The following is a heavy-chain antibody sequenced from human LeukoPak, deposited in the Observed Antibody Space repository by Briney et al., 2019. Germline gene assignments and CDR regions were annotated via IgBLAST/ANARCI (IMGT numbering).Heavy chain of an antibody. D-gene: IGHD2-15*01. CDR1: GYTFTSYY. Sequence: ASVKVSCKASGYTFTSYYMHWVRQAPGQGLEWMGIINPSGGSTSYAQKFQGRVTMTRDMSTSTVYMELSSLRSEDTAVYYCAREERGYCSGGSCYPSDYWGQGTLVTVSS. CDR3: AREERGYCSGGSCYPSDY. V-gene: IGHV1-46*01. J-gene: IGHJ4*02. CDR2: INPSGGST.